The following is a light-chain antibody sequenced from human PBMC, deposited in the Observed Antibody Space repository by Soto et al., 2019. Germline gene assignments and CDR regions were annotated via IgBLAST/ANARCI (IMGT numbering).Light chain of an antibody. J-gene: IGLJ2*01. CDR1: RSDFGSYNH. V-gene: IGLV2-23*01. CDR2: EGS. Sequence: QSALTQPASVSGSPGQSITISCTGTRSDFGSYNHVSWYQQHPGKAPKLMIYEGSKRPSGVSNRFSGFSGSESGNTASLTISGLQAEDEADYYCCSYASSAVVFGGGTQLTVL. CDR3: CSYASSAVV.